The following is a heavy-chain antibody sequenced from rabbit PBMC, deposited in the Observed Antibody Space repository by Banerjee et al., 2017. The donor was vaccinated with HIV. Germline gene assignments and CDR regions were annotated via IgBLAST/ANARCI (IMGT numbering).Heavy chain of an antibody. CDR1: GFSFSSSYH. V-gene: IGHV1S45*01. CDR3: ARDYAGSSYGDYFNL. Sequence: QEQLVESGGDLVKPEGSLTLTCTASGFSFSSSYHMCWVRQAPGKGLEWIGRIYTDTGNTYYANWAKGRFTISKTSSTTVTLQMTSLTAADTATYFCARDYAGSSYGDYFNLWGQGTLVTVS. D-gene: IGHD8-1*01. J-gene: IGHJ4*01. CDR2: IYTDTGNT.